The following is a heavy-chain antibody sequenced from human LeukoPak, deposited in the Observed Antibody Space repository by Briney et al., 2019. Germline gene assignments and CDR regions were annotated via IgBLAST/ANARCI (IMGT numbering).Heavy chain of an antibody. V-gene: IGHV4-34*01. J-gene: IGHJ4*02. D-gene: IGHD5-24*01. Sequence: SETLSLTCAVYGGSFSGYYWSWIRQPPGKGLEWIGEINHSGSTNYNPSLKSRVTISVDTSKNQFSLKLSSVTAADTAVHYCARGRGDGYNYLFPKTFDYWGQGTLVTVSS. CDR3: ARGRGDGYNYLFPKTFDY. CDR1: GGSFSGYY. CDR2: INHSGST.